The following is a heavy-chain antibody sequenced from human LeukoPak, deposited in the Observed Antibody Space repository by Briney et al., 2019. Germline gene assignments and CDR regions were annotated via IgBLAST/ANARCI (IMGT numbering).Heavy chain of an antibody. CDR1: GGSITSGSYY. CDR2: IYASASGTT. J-gene: IGHJ6*03. D-gene: IGHD2-2*02. CDR3: ASFPAAIRAYYYMDV. Sequence: SETLSLTCRVSGGSITSGSYYWSWIRQPAGKGLEWIGRIYASASGTTNYNPSLKSRATISLDTSKSQFSLKLTSVTAATTAVYSCASFPAAIRAYYYMDVWGKGTTVTVSS. V-gene: IGHV4-61*02.